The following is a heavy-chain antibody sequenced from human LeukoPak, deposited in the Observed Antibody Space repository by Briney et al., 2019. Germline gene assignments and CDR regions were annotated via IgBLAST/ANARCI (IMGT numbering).Heavy chain of an antibody. J-gene: IGHJ4*02. CDR2: ISAYNGNT. CDR3: ARGAQDFWSGYYTFFDY. V-gene: IGHV1-18*01. CDR1: GYTFTNYG. D-gene: IGHD3-3*01. Sequence: ASVKVSCKASGYTFTNYGISWVRQAPGQGLEWMGWISAYNGNTNYAQKLQGRVTMTTDTSTSSAYMELRSLRSGDTAVYYCARGAQDFWSGYYTFFDYWGQGTLVTVSS.